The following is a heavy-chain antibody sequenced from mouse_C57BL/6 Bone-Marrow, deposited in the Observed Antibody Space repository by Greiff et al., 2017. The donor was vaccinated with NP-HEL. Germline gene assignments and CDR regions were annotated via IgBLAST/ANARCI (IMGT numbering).Heavy chain of an antibody. CDR2: IYPGDGDT. J-gene: IGHJ1*03. D-gene: IGHD1-1*01. CDR3: ARVQIRYCGSGYRYFDV. CDR1: GYAFTSSW. V-gene: IGHV1-82*01. Sequence: VQLQQSGPELVKPGASVKISCKASGYAFTSSWMNWVKQRPGKGLEWIGRIYPGDGDTNYNGKFKGEATLTADKSSSTAYMQLSSLTSEDSAVYFCARVQIRYCGSGYRYFDVWGKGTTVTVSS.